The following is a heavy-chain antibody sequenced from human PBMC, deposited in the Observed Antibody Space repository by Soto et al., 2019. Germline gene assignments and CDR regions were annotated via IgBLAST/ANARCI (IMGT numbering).Heavy chain of an antibody. CDR3: AKSYCSRTSCPYYYYYMDV. Sequence: GESLKISCKGSEYSFSSYWIGWVRQMPGKGLEWMGIIYPGDSDTRYSPSVQGHVTISADKASSTVYLQWSRLKALDTAMYYCAKSYCSRTSCPYYYYYMDVWGKGTTVTVSS. CDR1: EYSFSSYW. D-gene: IGHD2-2*01. CDR2: IYPGDSDT. J-gene: IGHJ6*03. V-gene: IGHV5-51*01.